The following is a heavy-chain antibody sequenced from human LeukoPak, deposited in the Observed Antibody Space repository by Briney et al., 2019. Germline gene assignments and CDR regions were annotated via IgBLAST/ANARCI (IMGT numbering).Heavy chain of an antibody. CDR3: ARATYYYLFDY. D-gene: IGHD3-10*01. V-gene: IGHV4-39*07. J-gene: IGHJ4*02. CDR2: IYYSGTT. Sequence: SETLSLTCTVSGGSISNNNYYWGWIRQPPGKGLEWIGSIYYSGTTYYNPSLKSRVTISVDTSKNQFSLRLSSVTAADTALYYCARATYYYLFDYWGQGTLVTVSS. CDR1: GGSISNNNYY.